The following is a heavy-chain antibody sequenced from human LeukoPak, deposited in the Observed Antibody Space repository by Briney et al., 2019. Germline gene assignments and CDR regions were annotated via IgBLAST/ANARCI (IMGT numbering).Heavy chain of an antibody. J-gene: IGHJ5*02. Sequence: PGGSLRLSCAASGFTFSSYGMHWVRQAPGKGLEWVAFIRYDGSNKYYADSVKSRFTISRDNAKKSLYLQMNSLRAEDTAVYYCARETIAAAGKGFDPWGQGTLVTVSS. D-gene: IGHD6-13*01. V-gene: IGHV3-30*02. CDR2: IRYDGSNK. CDR1: GFTFSSYG. CDR3: ARETIAAAGKGFDP.